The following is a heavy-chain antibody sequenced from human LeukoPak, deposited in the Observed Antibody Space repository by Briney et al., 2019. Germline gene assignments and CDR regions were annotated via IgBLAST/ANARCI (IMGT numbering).Heavy chain of an antibody. CDR3: ARKGSDDCSGGSCYSGS. CDR2: MNPNSGNT. D-gene: IGHD2-15*01. CDR1: GYTFTSYD. V-gene: IGHV1-8*01. J-gene: IGHJ5*02. Sequence: ASVKVSCKASGYTFTSYDINWVRQATGQGLEWMGWMNPNSGNTGYAQKFQGRVTMTRNTSISTAYMELSSLRSEDTAVYYCARKGSDDCSGGSCYSGSWGQGTLVTVSS.